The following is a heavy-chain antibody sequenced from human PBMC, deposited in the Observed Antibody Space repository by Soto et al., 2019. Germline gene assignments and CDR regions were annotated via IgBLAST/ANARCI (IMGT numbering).Heavy chain of an antibody. CDR2: ISSSSSYI. CDR3: ARGWIGVVPAAIGAGAFDI. CDR1: GFTFSSYS. Sequence: GGSLRLSCAASGFTFSSYSMNWVRQAPGKGLEWVSSISSSSSYIYYADSVKGRFTISRDNAKNSLYLQMNSLRAEDTAVYYCARGWIGVVPAAIGAGAFDIWGQGTMVTVSS. J-gene: IGHJ3*02. V-gene: IGHV3-21*01. D-gene: IGHD2-2*01.